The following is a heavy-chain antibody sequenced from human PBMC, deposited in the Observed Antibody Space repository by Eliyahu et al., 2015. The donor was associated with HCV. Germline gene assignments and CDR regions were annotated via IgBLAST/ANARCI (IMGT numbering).Heavy chain of an antibody. V-gene: IGHV3-15*01. J-gene: IGHJ4*02. Sequence: EVQLVESGGGLVKPGGSLXLSCAAXGFXFSNAXXSWVRQVPGKGLEWVGRVKTKSDGETTDYAAPVKGRFTISRDDSKDTLYLQMNSLKTEDTAVYYCIKGRGIINLIDYWGQGTLVTVSS. CDR1: GFXFSNAX. CDR2: VKTKSDGETT. CDR3: IKGRGIINLIDY. D-gene: IGHD1-14*01.